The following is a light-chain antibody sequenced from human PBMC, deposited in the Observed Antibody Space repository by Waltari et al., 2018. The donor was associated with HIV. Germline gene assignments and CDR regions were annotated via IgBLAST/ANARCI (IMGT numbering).Light chain of an antibody. CDR3: QQYGASGT. J-gene: IGKJ2*02. CDR1: QSVSNYY. Sequence: IVLSQSPGTLSLSPGEGVTLSCRASQSVSNYYLAWYKHKPGQAPRLLIYGASSRDSGIPDRFSGSGSGTDFTLTIRRLEPEDFALYYCQQYGASGTFGQGTKLAI. CDR2: GAS. V-gene: IGKV3-20*01.